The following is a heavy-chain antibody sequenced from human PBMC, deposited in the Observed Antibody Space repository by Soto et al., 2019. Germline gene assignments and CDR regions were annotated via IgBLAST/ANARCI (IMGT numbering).Heavy chain of an antibody. D-gene: IGHD3-16*02. J-gene: IGHJ4*02. CDR3: ALYMGPDYVWGSYRYPNNEEPIDY. V-gene: IGHV3-23*01. CDR2: ISGSGGST. Sequence: EVQLLESGGGLVQPGGSLRLSCAASGFTFSSYAMSWVRQAPGKGLEWVSAISGSGGSTYYADSVKGRFTISRDNSKNTLYLQMNSLSAEDTAVYYCALYMGPDYVWGSYRYPNNEEPIDYWGQGTLVTVSS. CDR1: GFTFSSYA.